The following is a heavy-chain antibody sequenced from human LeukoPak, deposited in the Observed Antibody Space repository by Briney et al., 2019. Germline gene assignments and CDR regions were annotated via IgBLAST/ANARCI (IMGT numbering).Heavy chain of an antibody. CDR2: IGASGGST. V-gene: IGHV3-23*01. D-gene: IGHD5-24*01. J-gene: IGHJ3*01. CDR3: AKDIQLST. CDR1: GFTFSVAA. Sequence: GGSLRPSCAASGFTFSVAAMTWVRQAPGKGLEWVSLIGASGGSTYYADSVKGRFTISRDNSKNTLSLQMNSLRVEDTAMYFCAKDIQLSTWGLGTMVTVSS.